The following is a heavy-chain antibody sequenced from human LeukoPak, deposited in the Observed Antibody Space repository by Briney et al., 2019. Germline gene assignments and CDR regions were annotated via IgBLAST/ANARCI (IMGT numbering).Heavy chain of an antibody. J-gene: IGHJ6*02. V-gene: IGHV3-9*01. CDR1: GFTFDDYA. CDR2: ISWNSGSI. D-gene: IGHD4-17*01. Sequence: GGSLRLSCAASGFTFDDYAMHWVRQAPGKGLEWVSGISWNSGSIGYAESVKGRFTISRDNAKNSLYLQMNSLRAEDTALYYCAKGYGDYANYYGMDVWGQGTTVTVSS. CDR3: AKGYGDYANYYGMDV.